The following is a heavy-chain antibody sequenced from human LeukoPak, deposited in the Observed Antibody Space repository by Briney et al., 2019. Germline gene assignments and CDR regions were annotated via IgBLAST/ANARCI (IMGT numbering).Heavy chain of an antibody. D-gene: IGHD1-26*01. CDR3: ARGIVGYYPDYFDY. CDR1: GFTFSSYG. Sequence: GGSLRHSCAASGFTFSSYGMHWVRQAPGKGLEWVAVIWNDGTNKYYADSVKGRFTISRDNSKNTLYLQMNSLRAEDTAVYYCARGIVGYYPDYFDYWGQGTLVTVSS. V-gene: IGHV3-33*01. J-gene: IGHJ4*02. CDR2: IWNDGTNK.